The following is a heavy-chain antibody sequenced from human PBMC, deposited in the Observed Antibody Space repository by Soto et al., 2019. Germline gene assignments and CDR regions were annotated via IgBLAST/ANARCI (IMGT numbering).Heavy chain of an antibody. CDR1: GYTFTGYY. CDR3: AWIIVGATGVFDY. V-gene: IGHV1-2*02. Sequence: QVQLVQSGAEVKKPGASLKVSCKASGYTFTGYYMHWVRQAPGQGLEWMGWINPNSGGTKYAQRVQGMVAITRDTSISTAYMELNRLRADDTAMYYCAWIIVGATGVFDYWGQGSLVTVSS. CDR2: INPNSGGT. D-gene: IGHD1-26*01. J-gene: IGHJ4*02.